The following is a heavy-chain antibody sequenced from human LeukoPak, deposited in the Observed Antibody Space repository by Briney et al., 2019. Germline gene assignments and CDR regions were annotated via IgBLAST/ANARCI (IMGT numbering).Heavy chain of an antibody. J-gene: IGHJ5*02. CDR1: GFTFSTYS. D-gene: IGHD6-6*01. CDR2: IKQDGSAK. CDR3: AKDGRAARDWFDP. V-gene: IGHV3-7*03. Sequence: GGSLRLSCAASGFTFSTYSMNWVRQAPGKGLEWAANIKQDGSAKYYVDSVKGRFTISRDNAKNSLYLQMGSLRAEDTAVYYCAKDGRAARDWFDPWGQGTLVTVSS.